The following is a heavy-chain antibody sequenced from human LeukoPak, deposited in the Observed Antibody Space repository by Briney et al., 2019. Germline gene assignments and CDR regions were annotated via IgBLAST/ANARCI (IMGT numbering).Heavy chain of an antibody. CDR3: GSVTPDY. CDR2: IYYSGST. D-gene: IGHD2/OR15-2a*01. J-gene: IGHJ4*02. CDR1: GGSVSRSSYY. Sequence: SETLSLTCNVSGGSVSRSSYYWGWIRQPPGKGLEWIGNIYYSGSTYYNPSVKSRVTISVDTSKNQFSLELNSVTAADTAVYYCGSVTPDYWGQGTLVTASS. V-gene: IGHV4-39*01.